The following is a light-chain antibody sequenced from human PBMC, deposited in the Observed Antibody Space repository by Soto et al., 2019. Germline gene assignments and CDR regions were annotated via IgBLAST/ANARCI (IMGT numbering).Light chain of an antibody. Sequence: QSVLTQPPSVSGAPGQRVTISCTGSSSNIGAGYDVHWYQQLPGTAPKLLIYGNSNRPSGVPDRFSGSKSGTSASLAITGLQAEDEADYYCSSYTSDSTLVFGGGTKGTVL. CDR3: SSYTSDSTLV. CDR2: GNS. CDR1: SSNIGAGYD. J-gene: IGLJ3*02. V-gene: IGLV1-40*01.